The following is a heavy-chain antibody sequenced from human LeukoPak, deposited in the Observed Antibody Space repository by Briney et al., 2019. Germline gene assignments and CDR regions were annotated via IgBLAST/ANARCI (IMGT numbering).Heavy chain of an antibody. CDR3: ARYEVDRNYYDNWNAFDI. D-gene: IGHD3-22*01. Sequence: PSETLSLTCTVSGGSISSYYWSWIRQPPGKGLEWIGYIYYSGSTNYNPSLKSRVTISVDTSKNQFSLKLSSVTAADTAVYYCARYEVDRNYYDNWNAFDIWGQGTMVTVSS. J-gene: IGHJ3*02. CDR1: GGSISSYY. CDR2: IYYSGST. V-gene: IGHV4-59*08.